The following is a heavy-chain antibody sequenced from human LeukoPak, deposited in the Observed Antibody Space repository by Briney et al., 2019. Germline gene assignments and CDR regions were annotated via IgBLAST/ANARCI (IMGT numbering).Heavy chain of an antibody. CDR1: GGSITSYY. Sequence: SSETLSLTCTVSGGSITSYYWSWIRQPSGEGLEWIGYIYYTGSTNYNPSLRSRLTISVDTSKNQFSLNLSSLTAADTAVYYCARQAVGGSDAFEIWGQGTMVTVSS. D-gene: IGHD6-19*01. J-gene: IGHJ3*02. V-gene: IGHV4-59*01. CDR2: IYYTGST. CDR3: ARQAVGGSDAFEI.